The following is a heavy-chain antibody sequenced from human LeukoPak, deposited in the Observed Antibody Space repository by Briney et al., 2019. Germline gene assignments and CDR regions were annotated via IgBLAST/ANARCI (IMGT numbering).Heavy chain of an antibody. CDR2: ISGSGGST. CDR3: AKPPAMVRGVGEFDP. J-gene: IGHJ5*02. V-gene: IGHV3-23*01. CDR1: GFTFSSYA. D-gene: IGHD3-10*01. Sequence: GGSLRLSCAASGFTFSSYAMSWVRQAPGKGLGWVSAISGSGGSTYYADSVKSRFTISRDNSKNTLYLQMNSLRAEDTAVYYCAKPPAMVRGVGEFDPWGQGTLVTVSS.